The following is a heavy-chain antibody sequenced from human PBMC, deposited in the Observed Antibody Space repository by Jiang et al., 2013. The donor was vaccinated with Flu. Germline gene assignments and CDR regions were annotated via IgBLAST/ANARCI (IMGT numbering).Heavy chain of an antibody. CDR3: AKGRPRVEPTGALDY. J-gene: IGHJ4*02. D-gene: IGHD1-1*01. Sequence: RFTISRDNSKNTLYLQMNSLRAEDTAVYYCAKGRPRVEPTGALDYWGQGTLVTVSS. V-gene: IGHV3-30*02.